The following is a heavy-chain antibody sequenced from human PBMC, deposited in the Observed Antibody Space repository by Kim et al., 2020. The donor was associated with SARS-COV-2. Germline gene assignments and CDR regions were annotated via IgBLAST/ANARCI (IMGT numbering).Heavy chain of an antibody. J-gene: IGHJ3*01. D-gene: IGHD3-22*01. CDR3: ARARYVYSSGKDWCDV. CDR1: GFTFSSYW. V-gene: IGHV3-7*01. CDR2: INQDGNQT. Sequence: VGSLRLSCAASGFTFSSYWMTWVRQAPGKGLEWVANINQDGNQTYYADSVKGRFSISRDNAKNSLYLQMNSLRAEDTAVYYCARARYVYSSGKDWCDVW.